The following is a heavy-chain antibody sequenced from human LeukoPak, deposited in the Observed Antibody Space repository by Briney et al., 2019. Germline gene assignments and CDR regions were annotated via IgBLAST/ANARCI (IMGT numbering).Heavy chain of an antibody. CDR3: AKGRSGPYYYYGMDV. D-gene: IGHD1-26*01. J-gene: IGHJ6*02. CDR2: ISGSGGST. Sequence: GGSLRLSCAASGSTFSSYAMSWVRQAPGKGLEWVSAISGSGGSTYYADSVKGRFTISRDDSKNTLYLQMNSLRAEDTAVYYCAKGRSGPYYYYGMDVWGQGTTVTVSS. CDR1: GSTFSSYA. V-gene: IGHV3-23*01.